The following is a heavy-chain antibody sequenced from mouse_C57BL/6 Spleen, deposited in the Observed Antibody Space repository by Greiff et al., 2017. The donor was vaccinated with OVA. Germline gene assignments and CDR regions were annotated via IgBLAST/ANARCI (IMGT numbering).Heavy chain of an antibody. CDR2: INPSSGDT. D-gene: IGHD2-1*01. Sequence: QVHVKQSGAELAKPGASVKLSCKASGYTFTSYWMHWVKQRPGQGLEWIGYINPSSGDTKYNQKFKDKATLTADKSSSTAYMQLSSLTYEDSAVYYCAREGTTRPRDVWGTGTTVTVSS. CDR1: GYTFTSYW. CDR3: AREGTTRPRDV. V-gene: IGHV1-7*01. J-gene: IGHJ1*03.